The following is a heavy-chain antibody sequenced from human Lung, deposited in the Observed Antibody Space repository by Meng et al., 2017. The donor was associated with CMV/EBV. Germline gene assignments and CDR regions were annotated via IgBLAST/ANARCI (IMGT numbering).Heavy chain of an antibody. CDR3: AKGPLRSGSYTSYFDY. CDR1: GFPFSSYA. Sequence: SCAASGFPFSSYAMSWVRQAPGKGLEWVSAISGGGDRTYNADSVRGRFTISRDESKNTVYLQMSSLRAEDTAVYYCAKGPLRSGSYTSYFDYWGQGXLVTVSS. CDR2: ISGGGDRT. V-gene: IGHV3-23*01. J-gene: IGHJ4*02. D-gene: IGHD1-26*01.